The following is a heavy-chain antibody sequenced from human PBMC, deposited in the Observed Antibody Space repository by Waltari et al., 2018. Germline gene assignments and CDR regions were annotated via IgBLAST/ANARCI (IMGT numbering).Heavy chain of an antibody. CDR1: GYTFTGYY. V-gene: IGHV1-2*02. D-gene: IGHD6-19*01. J-gene: IGHJ4*02. CDR3: ATGRTVAGAGTCDY. CDR2: SNPKSGGT. Sequence: QVQLVQSGAEVKKPGASVKVSCKASGYTFTGYYMHWVRQAPGQGLEWMGWSNPKSGGTNYAQKFQGRVTMTRDTSNRTAYMELSRLRSDDTAVYYCATGRTVAGAGTCDYWGQGTLVTVSS.